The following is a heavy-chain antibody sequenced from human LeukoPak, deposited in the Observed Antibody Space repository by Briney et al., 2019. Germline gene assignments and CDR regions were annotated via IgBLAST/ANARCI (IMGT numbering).Heavy chain of an antibody. V-gene: IGHV3-48*03. J-gene: IGHJ4*02. Sequence: GGSLRLSCAASGFSFSSYEMNWVRPAPGKGLEWVSYISGSGSTINYADSVKGRFTISRDNAKNSLYLQMNSLRAEDTAVYYCARDYYWYDYWGQGTLVTVSS. CDR2: ISGSGSTI. CDR1: GFSFSSYE. CDR3: ARDYYWYDY. D-gene: IGHD2-8*01.